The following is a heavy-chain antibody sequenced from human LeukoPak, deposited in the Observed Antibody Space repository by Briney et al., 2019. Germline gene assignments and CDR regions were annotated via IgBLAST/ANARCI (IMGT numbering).Heavy chain of an antibody. J-gene: IGHJ6*02. D-gene: IGHD3-22*01. V-gene: IGHV3-7*01. CDR3: ARVPYYYDSSGHSYYYYYGMDV. Sequence: PGGSLRLSCAASGFTFSSYWMSWVRQAPGKGLEWVANIKQDGSEKYYVDSVKSRFTISRDNAKNSLYLQMNSLRAEDTAVYYCARVPYYYDSSGHSYYYYYGMDVWGQGTTVTVSS. CDR1: GFTFSSYW. CDR2: IKQDGSEK.